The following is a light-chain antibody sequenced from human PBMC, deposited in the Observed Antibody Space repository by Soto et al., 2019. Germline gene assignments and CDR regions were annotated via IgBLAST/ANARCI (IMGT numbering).Light chain of an antibody. V-gene: IGKV3-15*01. CDR2: GAS. J-gene: IGKJ1*01. Sequence: EIVMTQSPATLSVSPGERDTLSCRASQSVGSNLAWYQQKPGQAPRLLIYGASTRATGIPARFSGSGSGTEFTLTLSSLQSEDFAVYYCQQYSNWPPGTFGQGTKVEIK. CDR1: QSVGSN. CDR3: QQYSNWPPGT.